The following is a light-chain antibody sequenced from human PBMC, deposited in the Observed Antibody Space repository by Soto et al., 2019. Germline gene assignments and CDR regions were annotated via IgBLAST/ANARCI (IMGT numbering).Light chain of an antibody. J-gene: IGLJ1*01. V-gene: IGLV2-8*01. CDR1: KNDIGVYDF. CDR3: KSYAGSNTYV. CDR2: EVV. Sequence: QSALTQPPSASGSPGQSVTISCTGTKNDIGVYDFVSWYQHHPGKAPRLIIYEVVQRPSGGPDRFSGSKSGNTASLTVSGLQAADEGDYFCKSYAGSNTYVFGSGTKLTVL.